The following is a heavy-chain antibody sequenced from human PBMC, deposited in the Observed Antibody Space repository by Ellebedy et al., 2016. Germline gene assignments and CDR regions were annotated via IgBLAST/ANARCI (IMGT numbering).Heavy chain of an antibody. Sequence: GESLKISXAASGLTVSSNYMTWVRQAPGKRLEWVSLIYSHGKTYYADSVRGRFSISSDNSKNTLFLQMNSLRAEDTAMYYCTTKRYGASDIWGQGTMVTVSS. J-gene: IGHJ4*02. V-gene: IGHV3-53*01. CDR2: IYSHGKT. CDR3: TTKRYGASDI. CDR1: GLTVSSNY. D-gene: IGHD1-26*01.